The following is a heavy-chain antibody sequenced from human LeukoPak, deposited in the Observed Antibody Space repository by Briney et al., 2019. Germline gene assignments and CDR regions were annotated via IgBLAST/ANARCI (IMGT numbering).Heavy chain of an antibody. J-gene: IGHJ5*02. V-gene: IGHV3-74*01. CDR3: AGLLPPFDP. D-gene: IGHD2/OR15-2a*01. CDR2: INRGGSRT. Sequence: GGSLRLSCAASGFTFSNHWMHWVRQAPGKGLMWVSRINRGGSRTDYADSVKGRFTISRDDAKNSLYLQMNSLRAEDTAVYYCAGLLPPFDPWGQGTLVTVSS. CDR1: GFTFSNHW.